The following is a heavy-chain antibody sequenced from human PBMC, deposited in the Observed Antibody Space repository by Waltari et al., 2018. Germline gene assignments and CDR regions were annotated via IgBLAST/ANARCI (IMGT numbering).Heavy chain of an antibody. CDR1: GGAITSDY. CDR2: IYYSGGT. Sequence: QVQLQESGPGLVKPSATLSLTCTVSGGAITSDYRSRIRQPPGEGLAWTGYIYYSGGTNSNHSLKSRVTITVETSKNQFSLKLGSVTAADTAVYYCARHQLVAGALDYWGQGTLVTVSS. D-gene: IGHD6-6*01. CDR3: ARHQLVAGALDY. V-gene: IGHV4-59*08. J-gene: IGHJ4*02.